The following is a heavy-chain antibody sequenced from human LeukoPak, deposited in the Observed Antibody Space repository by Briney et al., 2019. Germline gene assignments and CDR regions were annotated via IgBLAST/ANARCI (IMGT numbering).Heavy chain of an antibody. V-gene: IGHV1-18*01. J-gene: IGHJ4*02. CDR3: ASWTRLAAAGRGFDY. Sequence: VKVSCQASGDTLTNYGITWVRQAPGQGLEWMGWISAYNGNTIYAQKLQGRVTMTTDTSTNTAYLELRSLRADDTAMFYCASWTRLAAAGRGFDYWGQGTLVTVSS. CDR1: GDTLTNYG. CDR2: ISAYNGNT. D-gene: IGHD6-13*01.